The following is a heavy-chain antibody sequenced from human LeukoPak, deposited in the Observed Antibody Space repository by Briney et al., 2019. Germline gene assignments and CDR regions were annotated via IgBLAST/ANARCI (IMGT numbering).Heavy chain of an antibody. V-gene: IGHV1-18*01. CDR3: ARADDYVWGSYRYDY. CDR2: IRAYNGNT. D-gene: IGHD3-16*02. Sequence: ASVKVSCKASGYTFTSYGISWVRQAPGQGLEWMGWIRAYNGNTNYAQKLQGRVTMTTDTSTSTAYMELRSLRSDDTAVYYCARADDYVWGSYRYDYWGQGTLVTVSS. J-gene: IGHJ4*02. CDR1: GYTFTSYG.